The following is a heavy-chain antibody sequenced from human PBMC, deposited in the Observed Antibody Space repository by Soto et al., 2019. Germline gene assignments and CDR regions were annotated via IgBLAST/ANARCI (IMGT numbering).Heavy chain of an antibody. CDR1: GGSISSSSYY. D-gene: IGHD3-10*01. Sequence: SETLSLTCTVSGGSISSSSYYWGWIRQPPGKGLEWIGSIYYSGSTYYNPSLKSRVTIPVDTSKNQFSLKLSSVTAADTAVYYCARYGWFGELSTFDYWGQGTLVTVSS. CDR3: ARYGWFGELSTFDY. V-gene: IGHV4-39*01. CDR2: IYYSGST. J-gene: IGHJ4*02.